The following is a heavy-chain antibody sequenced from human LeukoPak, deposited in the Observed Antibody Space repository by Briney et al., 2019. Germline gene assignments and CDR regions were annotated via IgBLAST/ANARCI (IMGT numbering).Heavy chain of an antibody. CDR1: GGSISSYY. V-gene: IGHV4-59*01. CDR3: ARVIAARGFDY. J-gene: IGHJ4*02. Sequence: SETLSLTCTVSGGSISSYYWSWIRQPPGKGLEWIGYIYYSGSTNYNPSLKSRVTISVDMSKNQFSLKLSSVTAADTAVYYCARVIAARGFDYWGQGTLVTVSS. CDR2: IYYSGST. D-gene: IGHD6-6*01.